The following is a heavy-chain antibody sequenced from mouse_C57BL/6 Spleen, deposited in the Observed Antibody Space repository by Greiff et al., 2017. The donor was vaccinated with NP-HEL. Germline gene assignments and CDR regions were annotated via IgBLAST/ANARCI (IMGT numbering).Heavy chain of an antibody. V-gene: IGHV5-9*01. CDR1: GFTFSSYT. CDR3: ARQDGQRGVFDD. CDR2: ISGGGGNT. J-gene: IGHJ2*01. D-gene: IGHD2-3*01. Sequence: EVKVEESGGGLVKPGGSLKLSCAASGFTFSSYTMSWVRQTPEKRLEWVATISGGGGNTYYPDSVKGRFTISRDNAKNTLYLQMSSLRYEDTALYYCARQDGQRGVFDDGGKGTTLTVSS.